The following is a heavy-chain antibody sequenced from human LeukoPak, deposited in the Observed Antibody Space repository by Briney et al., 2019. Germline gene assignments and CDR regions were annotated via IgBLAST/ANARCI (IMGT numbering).Heavy chain of an antibody. J-gene: IGHJ6*03. CDR3: ARRAYSSSWYVWEYYYMDV. CDR1: GYTFTDYF. Sequence: GASVKVSCKASGYTFTDYFMNWVRQAPGQGLEWMGWINPKSGGTVYAQKFQGRVTMTRDTSSSTAYMELSRLRFDDTVVYYCARRAYSSSWYVWEYYYMDVWGKGTTVTISS. D-gene: IGHD6-13*01. CDR2: INPKSGGT. V-gene: IGHV1-2*02.